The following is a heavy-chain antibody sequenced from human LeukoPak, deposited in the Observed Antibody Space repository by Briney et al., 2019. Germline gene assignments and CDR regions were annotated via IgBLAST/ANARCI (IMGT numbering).Heavy chain of an antibody. CDR2: IYYSGST. J-gene: IGHJ4*02. CDR1: GGSISSYY. D-gene: IGHD6-6*01. V-gene: IGHV4-59*01. CDR3: AREGSVARPFDY. Sequence: SETLCLTCTVSGGSISSYYWSWIRQPPGKGLEWIGYIYYSGSTNYNPSLKSRVTISVDTSKNQFSLKLSSVTAADTDVYYCAREGSVARPFDYWGQGTLVTVSS.